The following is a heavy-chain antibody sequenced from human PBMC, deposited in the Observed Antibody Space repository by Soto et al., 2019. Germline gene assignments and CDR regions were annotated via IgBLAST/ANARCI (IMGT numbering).Heavy chain of an antibody. D-gene: IGHD3-16*01. CDR2: IYYSWST. CDR3: ARKGTYRLRYYFDY. CDR1: GGSISSSSYY. V-gene: IGHV4-39*01. J-gene: IGHJ4*02. Sequence: ETLSRTCPVSGGSISSSSYYWGWIREPPGKGLEWIGSIYYSWSTYYNPSLKSRVTISVDTSKNQFSLKLSSVTAADTAVYYCARKGTYRLRYYFDYWGQGTLVTVYS.